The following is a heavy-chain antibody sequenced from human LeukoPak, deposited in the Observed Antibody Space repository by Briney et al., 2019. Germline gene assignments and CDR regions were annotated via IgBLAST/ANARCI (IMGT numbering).Heavy chain of an antibody. J-gene: IGHJ6*03. Sequence: GGSLRLSCAASGFTFSNYWMHWVRQAPGKGLAWVSRINSDGSSTSYADSVKGRFTISRDNAKNTLYLQMNSLRAEDTAVYYCARLSSGSYFGYYYYYMDVWGKGTTVTVSS. CDR2: INSDGSST. CDR1: GFTFSNYW. CDR3: ARLSSGSYFGYYYYYMDV. V-gene: IGHV3-74*01. D-gene: IGHD1-26*01.